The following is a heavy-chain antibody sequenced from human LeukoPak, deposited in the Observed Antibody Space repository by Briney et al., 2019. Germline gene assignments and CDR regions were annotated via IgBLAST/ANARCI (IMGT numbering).Heavy chain of an antibody. Sequence: SETLSLTCAVYGGSFSGYYWSWIRQPPGKGLEWIGEINHSGSTNYNPSLKSRVTISVDTYKNQFSLKLSSVTAADTAVYYCARGPSNADIVVVPAAIGWFDAWGQGTLVTVSS. V-gene: IGHV4-34*01. CDR1: GGSFSGYY. CDR3: ARGPSNADIVVVPAAIGWFDA. CDR2: INHSGST. D-gene: IGHD2-2*01. J-gene: IGHJ5*02.